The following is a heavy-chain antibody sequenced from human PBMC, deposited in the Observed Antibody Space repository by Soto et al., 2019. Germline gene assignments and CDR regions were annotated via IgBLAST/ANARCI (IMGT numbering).Heavy chain of an antibody. CDR3: ARGVAVSGETPLRFDL. CDR1: GGTFNNYT. D-gene: IGHD2-8*02. V-gene: IGHV1-69*01. Sequence: QVQLVQSGAEVKKPGSSVTVSCKTSGGTFNNYTFNWVRQASGQGLEWMGGIMPMFGTTNYAQKFQDRLTITADELTSTAYMDLRSLRSEDTAVYYCARGVAVSGETPLRFDLWGKGALVSVT. CDR2: IMPMFGTT. J-gene: IGHJ5*02.